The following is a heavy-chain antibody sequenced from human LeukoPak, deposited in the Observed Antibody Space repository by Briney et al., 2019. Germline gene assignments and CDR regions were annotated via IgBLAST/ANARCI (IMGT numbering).Heavy chain of an antibody. CDR1: GGTFSSYA. D-gene: IGHD5-18*01. CDR2: IIPIFGIA. CDR3: AREGVDTAMVDGLFDP. J-gene: IGHJ5*02. Sequence: SVKVSCKASGGTFSSYAISWVRQAPGQGLEWMGRIIPIFGIANYAQKFQGRVTITADKSTSTAYMELSSLRSEDTAVYYCAREGVDTAMVDGLFDPWGQGTLVTVSS. V-gene: IGHV1-69*04.